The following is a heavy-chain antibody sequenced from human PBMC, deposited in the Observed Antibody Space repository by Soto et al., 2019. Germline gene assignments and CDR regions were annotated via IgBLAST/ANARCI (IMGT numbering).Heavy chain of an antibody. CDR1: GGSISSSSYY. D-gene: IGHD3-9*01. CDR2: IYYSGST. V-gene: IGHV4-39*01. CDR3: ARRPVSAGYSYDY. J-gene: IGHJ4*02. Sequence: QLQLQESGPGLVKPSETLSLTCTVSGGSISSSSYYWGWIRQPPGKGLEWIGSIYYSGSTYYNPSLKSRVTISVDTSKNQFSLKLSSVTAADTAVYYCARRPVSAGYSYDYWGQGTLVTVSS.